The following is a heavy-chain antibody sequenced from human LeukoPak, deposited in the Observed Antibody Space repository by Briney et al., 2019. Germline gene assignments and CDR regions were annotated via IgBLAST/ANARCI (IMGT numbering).Heavy chain of an antibody. CDR2: INSDGSST. CDR3: ARSGYNRFDY. CDR1: GFTFSSYW. V-gene: IGHV3-74*01. D-gene: IGHD5-24*01. J-gene: IGHJ4*02. Sequence: GGSLRLSCAASGFTFSSYWMHWVRQAPGKGLVWVSRINSDGSSTSYADSVKGRFTISRDNSKSTLYLQMSSLRAEDTAVYYRARSGYNRFDYWGQGTLVTVSS.